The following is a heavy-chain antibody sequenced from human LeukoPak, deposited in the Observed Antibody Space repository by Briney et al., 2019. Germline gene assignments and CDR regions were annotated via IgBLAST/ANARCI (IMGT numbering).Heavy chain of an antibody. J-gene: IGHJ4*02. CDR1: GYTFTGYY. CDR2: INPNSGGT. V-gene: IGHV1-2*04. D-gene: IGHD3-22*01. CDR3: ASDVRYYYDSSGYYYRATEYYFDY. Sequence: ASVKVSCKASGYTFTGYYMHWVRQAPGQGLEGMGWINPNSGGTNYAQKFQGWVTMTRDTSISTAYMELSRLRSDDTAVYYCASDVRYYYDSSGYYYRATEYYFDYWGQGTLVTVSS.